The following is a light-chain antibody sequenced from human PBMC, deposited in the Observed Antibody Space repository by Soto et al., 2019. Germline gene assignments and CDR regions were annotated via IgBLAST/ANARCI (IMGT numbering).Light chain of an antibody. CDR1: GSDIGAYNF. CDR2: GVT. CDR3: CSYTSSINYV. V-gene: IGLV2-8*01. J-gene: IGLJ1*01. Sequence: QSVLAQPPSASGSPGQSVTISCTGSGSDIGAYNFVSWYQQHPGKAPKLMIFGVTERPSGVPDRFSGSKSGNTASLTISGLQAEDEADYYCCSYTSSINYVFGTGTKVTVL.